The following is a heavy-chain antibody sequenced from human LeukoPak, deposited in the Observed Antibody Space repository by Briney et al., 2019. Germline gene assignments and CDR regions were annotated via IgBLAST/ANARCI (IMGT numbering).Heavy chain of an antibody. CDR3: AKVSGSGYYYPIDY. CDR2: INSSDDST. V-gene: IGHV3-23*01. CDR1: GLTFSNYA. Sequence: PGGCLRLSCAASGLTFSNYAMTWVRQAPGKGLEWVSTINSSDDSTHYAVCVKGRVSISRDNSKNTLYLQMNSLRAEDTAVYYCAKVSGSGYYYPIDYWGQGSLVVVSS. J-gene: IGHJ4*02. D-gene: IGHD3-22*01.